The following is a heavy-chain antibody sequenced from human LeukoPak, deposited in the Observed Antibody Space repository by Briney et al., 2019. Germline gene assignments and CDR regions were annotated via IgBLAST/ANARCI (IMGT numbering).Heavy chain of an antibody. J-gene: IGHJ4*02. V-gene: IGHV4-59*01. Sequence: SETLSLTCTVSGGPMSSYYGSWIRQPPGKGVEWIGYVYYSGSAHYNPSLKSRVTISVDTSKNQFSLKVSSVTAADTAIYYCAVGTYYSFDYWGQGTLVTVSS. CDR2: VYYSGSA. CDR1: GGPMSSYY. D-gene: IGHD1-26*01. CDR3: AVGTYYSFDY.